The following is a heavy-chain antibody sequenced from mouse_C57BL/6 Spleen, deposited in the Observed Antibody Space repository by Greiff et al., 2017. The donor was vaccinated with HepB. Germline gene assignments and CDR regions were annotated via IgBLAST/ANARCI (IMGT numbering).Heavy chain of an antibody. J-gene: IGHJ3*01. D-gene: IGHD2-4*01. Sequence: QVQLQQPGTELVKPGASVKLSCKASGYTFTSYWLHWVKQRPGPGLEWIGNINPSNGGTNYNEKFKSKATLTVDKSSSTAYMQLSSLTSEDSAVYYCARGDDYDETWFAYWGQGTLVTVSA. CDR3: ARGDDYDETWFAY. V-gene: IGHV1-53*01. CDR2: INPSNGGT. CDR1: GYTFTSYW.